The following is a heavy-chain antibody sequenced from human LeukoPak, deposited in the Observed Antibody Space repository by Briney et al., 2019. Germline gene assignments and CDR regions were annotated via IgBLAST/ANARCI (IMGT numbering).Heavy chain of an antibody. CDR2: ISDNGGTT. CDR1: GFTFSNYP. D-gene: IGHD1-26*01. CDR3: ARDKDTTWGGGELEGYFDY. V-gene: IGHV3-23*01. J-gene: IGHJ4*02. Sequence: GGSLRLSCAASGFTFSNYPMSCVRQAPGKGLDWVSAISDNGGTTQYAASVKGRFTISRDNSKNTLYLQMNSLRAEDTAVYYCARDKDTTWGGGELEGYFDYWGQGTLVTVSS.